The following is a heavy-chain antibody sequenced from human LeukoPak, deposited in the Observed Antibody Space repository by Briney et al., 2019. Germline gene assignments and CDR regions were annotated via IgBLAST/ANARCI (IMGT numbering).Heavy chain of an antibody. CDR1: GFTFSSYS. CDR2: ISSSSSNI. CDR3: AREAAGYYYYMDV. J-gene: IGHJ6*03. V-gene: IGHV3-48*04. Sequence: PGGSLRLSCAASGFTFSSYSMNWVRQAPGKGLECVSYISSSSSNIYYADSVKGRFTISRDNAKNSLYLQMNSLRAEDTAVYYCAREAAGYYYYMDVWGKGTTVTVSS. D-gene: IGHD2-15*01.